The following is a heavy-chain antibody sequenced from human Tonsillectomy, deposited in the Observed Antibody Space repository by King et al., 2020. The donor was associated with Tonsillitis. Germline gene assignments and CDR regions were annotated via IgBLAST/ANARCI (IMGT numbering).Heavy chain of an antibody. Sequence: VQLQQWGAGLLKPSETLSLTCAVYGGSFSGYYWSWLRQPPGKGLEWIGEINHSGSTNYNPSLKSRVTISVDTSKNQFSLKLSSVTAADTAVYYCAREINSYCSGGSCYGAPFDYWGQGTLVTVSS. CDR1: GGSFSGYY. CDR2: INHSGST. CDR3: AREINSYCSGGSCYGAPFDY. D-gene: IGHD2-15*01. J-gene: IGHJ4*02. V-gene: IGHV4-34*01.